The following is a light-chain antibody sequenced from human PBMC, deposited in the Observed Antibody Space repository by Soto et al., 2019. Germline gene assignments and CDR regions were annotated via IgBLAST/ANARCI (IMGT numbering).Light chain of an antibody. V-gene: IGKV3-15*01. Sequence: EIMLKKSPGAVSLYKGERATLSCRASQSVSSSYLAWYQHKPGQTPRLLIYDTSTRATGVPARFSGSRSGTEFTPTINSLQSEDFAVYYCQRYNNWPLTFGGVAIVDIK. CDR3: QRYNNWPLT. CDR1: QSVSSSY. CDR2: DTS. J-gene: IGKJ4*01.